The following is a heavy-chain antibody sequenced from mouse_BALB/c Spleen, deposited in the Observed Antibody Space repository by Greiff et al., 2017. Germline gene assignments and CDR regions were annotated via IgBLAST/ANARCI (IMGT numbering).Heavy chain of an antibody. CDR1: GFTFSSFG. CDR2: ISSGSSTI. D-gene: IGHD2-14*01. V-gene: IGHV5-17*02. CDR3: ARRGRYGYYAMDY. Sequence: EVQRVESGGGLVQPGGSRKLSCAASGFTFSSFGMHWVRQAPEKGLEWVAYISSGSSTIYYADTVKGRFTISRDNPKNTLFLQMTSLRSEDTAMYYCARRGRYGYYAMDYWGQGTSVSVPS. J-gene: IGHJ4*01.